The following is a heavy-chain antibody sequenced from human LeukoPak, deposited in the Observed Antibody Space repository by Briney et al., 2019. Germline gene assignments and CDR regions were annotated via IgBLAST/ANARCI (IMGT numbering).Heavy chain of an antibody. J-gene: IGHJ4*02. CDR2: IYYTGST. CDR3: ARHRAYSSSSPFDY. Sequence: SETLSLTCSVSGGSLSSLYWSWIRQPPGKGLEWIGYIYYTGSTSYNPSLKSRVTMFVDMSKNQFSLRLSSVTAADAAVYYCARHRAYSSSSPFDYWGQGTLVTVSS. CDR1: GGSLSSLY. D-gene: IGHD6-6*01. V-gene: IGHV4-59*08.